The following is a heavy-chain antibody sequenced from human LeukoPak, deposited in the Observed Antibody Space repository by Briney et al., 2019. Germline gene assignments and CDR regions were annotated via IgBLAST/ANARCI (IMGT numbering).Heavy chain of an antibody. J-gene: IGHJ4*02. D-gene: IGHD6-13*01. CDR1: GFTFISYA. V-gene: IGHV3-23*01. Sequence: GGSLRLSCAASGFTFISYAMRWVRQAPGEGLGWVSAISGSGVSTYYADSVKGRFTISRDNSKNTLYLQMNSLRAEDTAVYYCAKSGSSWYVEYWGQGTLGTVSS. CDR3: AKSGSSWYVEY. CDR2: ISGSGVST.